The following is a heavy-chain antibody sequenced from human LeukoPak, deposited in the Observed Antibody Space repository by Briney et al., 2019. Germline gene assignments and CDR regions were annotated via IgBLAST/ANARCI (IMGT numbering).Heavy chain of an antibody. J-gene: IGHJ4*02. CDR1: GGSISSYY. D-gene: IGHD4-23*01. Sequence: SETLSLTCTVSGGSISSYYWSWIRQPPGKGLEWIGEINHSGSTNYNPSLKSRVTISVDTSKNQFSLKLSSVTAADTAVYYCARSGGVGYGGLIDYWGQGTLVSVSS. CDR3: ARSGGVGYGGLIDY. CDR2: INHSGST. V-gene: IGHV4-34*01.